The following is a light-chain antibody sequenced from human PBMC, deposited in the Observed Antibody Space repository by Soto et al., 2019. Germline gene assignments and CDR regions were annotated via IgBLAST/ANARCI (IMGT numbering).Light chain of an antibody. V-gene: IGKV3-20*01. CDR2: GAS. Sequence: EIVLTQSPGTLSLSPGERATLSCRASQIVGGDTLAWFQQRPGQAPRLVIYGASNRAAGIPDRFGGSGSGTVFTLTVSRLEPEDVAMYYGQPYHWAPDSCGQGTRLEIK. CDR3: QPYHWAPDS. J-gene: IGKJ5*01. CDR1: QIVGGDT.